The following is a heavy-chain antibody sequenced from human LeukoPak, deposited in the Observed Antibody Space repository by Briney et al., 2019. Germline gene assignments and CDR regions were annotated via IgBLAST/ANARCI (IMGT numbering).Heavy chain of an antibody. CDR3: AKDFTTVTQFDY. CDR2: LSGSGGST. D-gene: IGHD4-17*01. V-gene: IGHV3-23*01. J-gene: IGHJ4*02. CDR1: GFSFGSYA. Sequence: GGSLRLSCAASGFSFGSYAMSCVRQAPGKGLGWVSGLSGSGGSTYYADSVKGRFTISRDNSKNTLYLQMNSLRAEDTAVYYCAKDFTTVTQFDYWGQGTLVTISS.